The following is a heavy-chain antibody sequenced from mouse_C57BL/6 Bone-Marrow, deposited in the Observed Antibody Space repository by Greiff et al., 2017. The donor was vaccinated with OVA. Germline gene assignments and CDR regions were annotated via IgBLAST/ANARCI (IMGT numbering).Heavy chain of an antibody. V-gene: IGHV5-4*03. Sequence: DVKLVESGGGLVKPGGSLKLSCAASGFTFSSYAMSWVRQTPEKRLEWVATISDGGSYTYYPDNVKGRFTISRDNAKNNLYLQMSHLKSEDTAMYYCARGDTTGTHYWGQGATLTVSS. D-gene: IGHD1-1*01. J-gene: IGHJ2*01. CDR2: ISDGGSYT. CDR3: ARGDTTGTHY. CDR1: GFTFSSYA.